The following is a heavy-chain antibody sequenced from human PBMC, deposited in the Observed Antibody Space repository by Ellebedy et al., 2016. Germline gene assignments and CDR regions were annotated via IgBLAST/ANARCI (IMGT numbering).Heavy chain of an antibody. CDR2: MNPNSGNT. CDR1: GYTFTSYD. Sequence: ASVKVSXXASGYTFTSYDINWVRQATGQGLEWMGWMNPNSGNTGYAQKFQGRVTMTRNTSISTAYMELSSLRSEDTAVYYCAGILTRHWFNPWGQGTLVTVSS. J-gene: IGHJ5*02. CDR3: AGILTRHWFNP. V-gene: IGHV1-8*01. D-gene: IGHD3-9*01.